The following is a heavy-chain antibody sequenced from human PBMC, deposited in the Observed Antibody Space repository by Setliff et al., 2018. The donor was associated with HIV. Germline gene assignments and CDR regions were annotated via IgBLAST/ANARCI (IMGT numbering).Heavy chain of an antibody. J-gene: IGHJ4*02. V-gene: IGHV3-21*04. D-gene: IGHD4-17*01. CDR3: ARSPYGDYGLDY. CDR2: ISSSSSYT. Sequence: PGGSLRLSCAASGFTFSSYSMNWVRQAPGQGLEWVSYISSSSSYTHYADTVKGRFTISRDNVKNSLYLQMNSLTAEDTAVYYCARSPYGDYGLDYWGQGTLVTVSS. CDR1: GFTFSSYS.